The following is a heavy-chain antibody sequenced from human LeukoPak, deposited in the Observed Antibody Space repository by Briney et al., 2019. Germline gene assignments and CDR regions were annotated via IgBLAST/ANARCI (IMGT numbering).Heavy chain of an antibody. CDR1: GFTFSSYS. J-gene: IGHJ4*02. D-gene: IGHD3-10*01. CDR3: AKGTQLLWFGELWS. Sequence: GGSLRLSCAASGFTFSSYSMNWVRQAPGKGLEWVSSISSSSSYIYYADSVKGRFTISRDNSKNTLYLQMNSLRAEDTAVYYCAKGTQLLWFGELWSWGQGTLVTVSS. V-gene: IGHV3-21*04. CDR2: ISSSSSYI.